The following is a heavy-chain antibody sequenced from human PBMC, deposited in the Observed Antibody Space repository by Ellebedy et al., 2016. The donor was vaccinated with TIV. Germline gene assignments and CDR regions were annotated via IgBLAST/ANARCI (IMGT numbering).Heavy chain of an antibody. D-gene: IGHD5-12*01. J-gene: IGHJ3*01. CDR1: GFTFSTYS. V-gene: IGHV3-48*02. Sequence: GESLKISXAASGFTFSTYSMSWVRQAPGKGLEWVSYISSSSTTIYYADSVKGRFTISRDNAENSLYLQMNSLRDEDTAVYYCARVGYSGYDGRRAFDLWGQGTMVTVSS. CDR3: ARVGYSGYDGRRAFDL. CDR2: ISSSSTTI.